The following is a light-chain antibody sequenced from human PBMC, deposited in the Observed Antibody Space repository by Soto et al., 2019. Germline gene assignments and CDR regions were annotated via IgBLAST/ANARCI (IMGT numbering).Light chain of an antibody. CDR2: GAS. CDR1: LSVVSNY. V-gene: IGKV3-20*01. Sequence: EIVLTQSPGTLSLSPGDRATLSCRASLSVVSNYLAWYQQKPGQAPRLLIYGASSRATGIPDRFSGSGSGTDFTLTISRLEPEDFAVYYCQQYGSSSWTFGQGTKVEIK. CDR3: QQYGSSSWT. J-gene: IGKJ1*01.